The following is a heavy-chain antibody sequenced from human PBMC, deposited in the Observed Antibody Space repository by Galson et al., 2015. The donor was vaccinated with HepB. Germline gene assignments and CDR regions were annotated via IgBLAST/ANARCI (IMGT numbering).Heavy chain of an antibody. V-gene: IGHV3-7*01. CDR1: GFSLSTYW. J-gene: IGHJ3*01. Sequence: SLRLSCAASGFSLSTYWMSWARQAPGKGLEWVANIQQDGSETSYVDSVKGRFIISRDNAKNSLYLQMNSLRAEDTAVYYCARTVGAIAFDVWGQGTMVTVSS. CDR2: IQQDGSET. D-gene: IGHD1-26*01. CDR3: ARTVGAIAFDV.